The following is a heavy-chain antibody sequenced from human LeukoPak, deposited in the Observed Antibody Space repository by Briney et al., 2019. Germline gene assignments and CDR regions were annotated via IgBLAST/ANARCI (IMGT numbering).Heavy chain of an antibody. CDR3: ARGLMVRGAYWFDP. V-gene: IGHV1-8*03. CDR2: MNPNSDNT. Sequence: GASVKVSCKASGYTFTSYDINRVRQATGQGLEWMGWMNPNSDNTGYEQRFQGRVTITRNTSISTAYMELSSLRSEDTAVYYCARGLMVRGAYWFDPWGQGTLVTVSS. J-gene: IGHJ5*02. CDR1: GYTFTSYD. D-gene: IGHD3-10*01.